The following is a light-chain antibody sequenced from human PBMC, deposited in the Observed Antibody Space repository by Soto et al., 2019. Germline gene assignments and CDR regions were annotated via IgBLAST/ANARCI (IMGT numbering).Light chain of an antibody. CDR2: GAS. CDR3: QQYNNWPQT. V-gene: IGKV3-15*01. CDR1: QSVSSN. Sequence: EIVMTQSPATLSVSPGERATLSCSAIQSVSSNLAWYQQKPGQAPRLLIYGASTRATGIPARFSGSGSGTEFTLTISSLQSEDCAVYYCQQYNNWPQTFGQGTKVEIK. J-gene: IGKJ1*01.